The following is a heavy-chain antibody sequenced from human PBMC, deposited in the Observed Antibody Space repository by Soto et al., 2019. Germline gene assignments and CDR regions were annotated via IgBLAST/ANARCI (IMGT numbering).Heavy chain of an antibody. CDR3: AKDLSWAHYYYGMDV. Sequence: GGSLRLSCVASEFTFSMHWVRQAPGKGLEWVAAISYGGNSKFYADSVKGRFTISRDNSKNTLYLQMNSLRAEDTAVYYCAKDLSWAHYYYGMDVWGQGTTVTVSS. J-gene: IGHJ6*02. V-gene: IGHV3-30*18. D-gene: IGHD1-26*01. CDR2: ISYGGNSK. CDR1: EFTFS.